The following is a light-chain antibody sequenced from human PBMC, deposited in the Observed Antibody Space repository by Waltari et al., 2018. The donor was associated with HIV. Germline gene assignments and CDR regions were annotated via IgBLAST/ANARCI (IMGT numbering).Light chain of an antibody. CDR1: QGISSF. V-gene: IGKV1-9*01. Sequence: DIQLTQSPSFLSASVGDRLTISCRASQGISSFLAWYQQKPGKAPKLMIYAASTLQNGVPSRFSGSGSGTEFTLTINSLQPEDFATYFCQQLNTYPPWTFGQGTKVEVK. CDR2: AAS. CDR3: QQLNTYPPWT. J-gene: IGKJ1*01.